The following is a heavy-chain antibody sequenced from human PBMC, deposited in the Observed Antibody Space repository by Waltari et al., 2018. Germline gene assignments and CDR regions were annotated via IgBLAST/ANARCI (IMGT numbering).Heavy chain of an antibody. CDR2: INRDESST. V-gene: IGHV3-74*01. Sequence: EVQLVESGGGLIQPGGSLRLSCAASGFTFSSYWMHWVRQAPGKGLVGFARINRDESSTSNADSVKGRFTISRDNAKNTLYLQMNSLRAEDTAMYYCASGNSHAFDIWGQGTMVTVSS. CDR3: ASGNSHAFDI. CDR1: GFTFSSYW. J-gene: IGHJ3*02. D-gene: IGHD1-7*01.